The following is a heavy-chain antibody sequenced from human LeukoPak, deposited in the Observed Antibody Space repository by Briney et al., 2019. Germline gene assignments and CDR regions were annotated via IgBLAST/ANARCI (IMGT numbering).Heavy chain of an antibody. CDR2: IYSGGST. CDR3: ARGGDSSYYGDY. J-gene: IGHJ4*02. V-gene: IGHV3-66*01. CDR1: GFIVSSNF. D-gene: IGHD3-22*01. Sequence: PGGSLRLSCAASGFIVSSNFISWVRQAPGKGLEWVSLIYSGGSTHYADSVKGRFTISRDNSKNTLYLQMNSLRAEDTAVYNCARGGDSSYYGDYWGQGTLVTVSS.